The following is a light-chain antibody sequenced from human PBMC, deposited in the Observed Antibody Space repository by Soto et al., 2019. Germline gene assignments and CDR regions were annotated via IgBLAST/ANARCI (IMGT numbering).Light chain of an antibody. CDR2: EVN. Sequence: QSALTQPPSASGSPGQSVTISCTGTSSDVGGYNYVSWYQQYPGKAPKLMIYEVNKRPSGVPDRFSGSKSGNTASLTVSGLQAEDEGDYYCSSYAGSKSLLFGGGTKLPS. CDR3: SSYAGSKSLL. J-gene: IGLJ3*02. V-gene: IGLV2-8*01. CDR1: SSDVGGYNY.